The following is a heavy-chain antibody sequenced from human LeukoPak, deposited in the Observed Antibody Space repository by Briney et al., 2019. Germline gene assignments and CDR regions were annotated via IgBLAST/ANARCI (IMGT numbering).Heavy chain of an antibody. Sequence: ASVKVSCKASGGTFSSYAISWVRQAPGQGLEWMGRIIPILGIANYAQKFQGRVTITADKSTSTAYMELSSLRSEDTAVYYCAREEPPDYYDSSAPLGNWFDPWGQGTLVTVSS. CDR1: GGTFSSYA. D-gene: IGHD3-22*01. V-gene: IGHV1-69*04. J-gene: IGHJ5*02. CDR2: IIPILGIA. CDR3: AREEPPDYYDSSAPLGNWFDP.